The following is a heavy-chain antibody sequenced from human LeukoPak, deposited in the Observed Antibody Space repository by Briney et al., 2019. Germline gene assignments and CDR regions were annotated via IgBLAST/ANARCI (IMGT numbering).Heavy chain of an antibody. D-gene: IGHD6-6*01. J-gene: IGHJ6*02. CDR2: MNPNSGNT. CDR3: ARGDGHDNGMDV. Sequence: ASVKVSCKASGYTFTGYDINWVRQATGQGLEWMGWMNPNSGNTGYAQKFQGRVTMTRNTSISTAYMELSSLRSEDTAVYYCARGDGHDNGMDVWGQGTTVTVSS. CDR1: GYTFTGYD. V-gene: IGHV1-8*01.